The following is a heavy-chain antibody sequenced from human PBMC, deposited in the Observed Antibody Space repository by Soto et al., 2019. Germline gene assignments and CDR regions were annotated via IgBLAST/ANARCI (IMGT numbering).Heavy chain of an antibody. CDR1: GGSISSTSYY. CDR2: IYYSGST. J-gene: IGHJ4*02. Sequence: SETLSLTCTVSGGSISSTSYYWGWIRQPPGKGLEWIGSIYYSGSTYYTPSLKSRVTISVDASKNQFSLKLSSVTAADTAVYYCARSTRDYDFWSGHPVFDYWGQGSLVTVSS. V-gene: IGHV4-39*01. CDR3: ARSTRDYDFWSGHPVFDY. D-gene: IGHD3-3*01.